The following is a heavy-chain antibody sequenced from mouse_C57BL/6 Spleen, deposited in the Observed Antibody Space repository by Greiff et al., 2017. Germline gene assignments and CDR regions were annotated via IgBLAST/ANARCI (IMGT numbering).Heavy chain of an antibody. CDR3: ARQGGNYGGWFAY. Sequence: VQLVESGGDLVKPGGSLKLSCAASGFTFSSYGMSWVRQTPDKRLEWVATISSGGSYTYYPDSVKGRFTISRDNAKNTLYLQMSSLKSEDTAMYYCARQGGNYGGWFAYWGQGTLVTVSA. V-gene: IGHV5-6*01. CDR1: GFTFSSYG. D-gene: IGHD2-1*01. CDR2: ISSGGSYT. J-gene: IGHJ3*01.